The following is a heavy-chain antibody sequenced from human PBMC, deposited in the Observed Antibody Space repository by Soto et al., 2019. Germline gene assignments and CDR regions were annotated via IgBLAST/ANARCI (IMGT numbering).Heavy chain of an antibody. CDR1: GFAFSNAW. J-gene: IGHJ6*03. Sequence: PGGSLRLSCAASGFAFSNAWMSWVRQAPGKGLEWVGRIKSETDGGTTDYAAPVKGRFTISRDDSKSTLYLQMNSLKTEDTAVYYCTTSYCSSTSCYMNYYYYYYMDVWGKGTTVTVSS. V-gene: IGHV3-15*01. D-gene: IGHD2-2*02. CDR3: TTSYCSSTSCYMNYYYYYYMDV. CDR2: IKSETDGGTT.